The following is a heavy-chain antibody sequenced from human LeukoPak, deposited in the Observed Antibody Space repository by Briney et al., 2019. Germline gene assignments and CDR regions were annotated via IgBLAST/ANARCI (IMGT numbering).Heavy chain of an antibody. CDR3: ARTTPTVTTSSDL. J-gene: IGHJ2*01. Sequence: PGGSLRLSCAASGFTVSSNPMSWVRQAPGKGLEWVSVIYSAGRSFYADSVKGRFTVSTDNSKNTLCLQMNSLRAEDTALYYCARTTPTVTTSSDLWGRGTLVAVSS. D-gene: IGHD4-17*01. CDR1: GFTVSSNP. CDR2: IYSAGRS. V-gene: IGHV3-53*01.